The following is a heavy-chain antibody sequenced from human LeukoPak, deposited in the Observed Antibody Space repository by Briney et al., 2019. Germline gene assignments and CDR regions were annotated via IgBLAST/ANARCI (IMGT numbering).Heavy chain of an antibody. D-gene: IGHD3-10*01. CDR3: ARDRGVIEFDY. V-gene: IGHV4-39*07. J-gene: IGHJ4*02. CDR1: GGSISSTSYY. CDR2: THYSGST. Sequence: PSETLSLTCTVSGGSISSTSYYWGWIRQPPGKGLEWIGSTHYSGSTYYNPSLKSRVTISVDTSKNQFSLKLTSVTAADTAVYYCARDRGVIEFDYWGQGTLVTVSS.